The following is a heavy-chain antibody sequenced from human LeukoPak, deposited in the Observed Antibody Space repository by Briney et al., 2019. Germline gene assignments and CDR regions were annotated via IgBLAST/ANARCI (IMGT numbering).Heavy chain of an antibody. Sequence: SQTLSLTCAVSGGSISSGGYSWSWIRQPPGKGLEWIGYIYHSGSTYYNPSLKSRVTISVDTSKNQFSLKLSSVTAADTAVYYCATGITMVRGVHFDYWGQGTLVTVSS. D-gene: IGHD3-10*01. J-gene: IGHJ4*02. V-gene: IGHV4-30-2*05. CDR1: GGSISSGGYS. CDR2: IYHSGST. CDR3: ATGITMVRGVHFDY.